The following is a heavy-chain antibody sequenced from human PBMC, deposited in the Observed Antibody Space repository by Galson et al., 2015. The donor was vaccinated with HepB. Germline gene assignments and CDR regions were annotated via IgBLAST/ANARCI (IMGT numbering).Heavy chain of an antibody. J-gene: IGHJ3*02. D-gene: IGHD5-24*01. CDR1: GYTFIGYA. V-gene: IGHV1-3*01. Sequence: SVKVSCKASGYTFIGYAVHWVRQAPGQRLEWMGWINARYGTTKYSEKFQGRITITMKTSASTAYMELSSLRSEDTAVYYCARPKRRLTYPPEALDIWGQGSMVIGTS. CDR3: ARPKRRLTYPPEALDI. CDR2: INARYGTT.